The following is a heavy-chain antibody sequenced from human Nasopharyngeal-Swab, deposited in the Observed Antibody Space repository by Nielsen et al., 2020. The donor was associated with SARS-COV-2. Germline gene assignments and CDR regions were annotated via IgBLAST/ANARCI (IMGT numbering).Heavy chain of an antibody. D-gene: IGHD1-26*01. J-gene: IGHJ3*02. V-gene: IGHV1-18*01. CDR3: ARDLRVIVGANDAFDI. Sequence: ASVKVSCKASGYTFTSYGISWVRQATGQRLEWMGWISAYNGNTNYAQKLQGRVTMTTDTSTSTAYMELRSLRSDDTAVYYCARDLRVIVGANDAFDIWGQETMVTVSS. CDR2: ISAYNGNT. CDR1: GYTFTSYG.